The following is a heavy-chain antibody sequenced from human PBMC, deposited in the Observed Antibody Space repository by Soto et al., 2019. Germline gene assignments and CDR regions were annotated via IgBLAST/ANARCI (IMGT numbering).Heavy chain of an antibody. Sequence: QVQLLQSGAEVKRPGSSVRVSCKASGVSFNSYGFAWVRQAPGQGLEWLGKITPNMPLTNYAQSFQGRVTITAKTSTSTSYQELTSLTSEATAVYYCARMKLARLDLWGQGTLVTVSS. CDR2: ITPNMPLT. CDR1: GVSFNSYG. V-gene: IGHV1-69*09. J-gene: IGHJ4*02. CDR3: ARMKLARLDL.